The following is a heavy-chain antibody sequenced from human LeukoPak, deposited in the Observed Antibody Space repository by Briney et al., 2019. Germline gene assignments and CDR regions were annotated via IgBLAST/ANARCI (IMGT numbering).Heavy chain of an antibody. Sequence: HPGGSLRLSCAASGFTFSNFWMSWVRQAPGKGLEWVANIKQDGSEKYYVDSVKGRFTISRDSAKNSLYLQMNSLRAEDTAVYYCARFGDVSGWFDPWGQGTLVTVSS. CDR1: GFTFSNFW. CDR3: ARFGDVSGWFDP. D-gene: IGHD2-8*02. CDR2: IKQDGSEK. V-gene: IGHV3-7*03. J-gene: IGHJ5*02.